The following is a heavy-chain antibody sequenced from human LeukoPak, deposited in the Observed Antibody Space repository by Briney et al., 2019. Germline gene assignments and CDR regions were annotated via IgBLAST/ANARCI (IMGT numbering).Heavy chain of an antibody. CDR1: GFTFSNYA. V-gene: IGHV3-23*01. Sequence: TGGSLRLSCAASGFTFSNYAMNWVRQAPGKGLEWVSGISDIGGRTYYADSVKGRFTISRDNSKNTLYLQMNSLKAEDTAVYYCAKVYVWNEYYFDFWGQGTLVTVSS. J-gene: IGHJ4*02. D-gene: IGHD1-1*01. CDR2: ISDIGGRT. CDR3: AKVYVWNEYYFDF.